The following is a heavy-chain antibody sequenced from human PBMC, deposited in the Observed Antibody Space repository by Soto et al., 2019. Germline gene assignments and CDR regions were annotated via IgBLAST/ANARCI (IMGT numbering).Heavy chain of an antibody. CDR1: GYTFTTYG. V-gene: IGHV1-18*01. Sequence: SVKVSCKDSGYTFTTYGISWVRQAPGQGLEWRGWINTHNGNTNYAQNLQGRVIMTADTSTSTAYMELSSLIAADTAVYYCARHSPPFFYGSGPWDVWGQGTTVTVSS. D-gene: IGHD3-10*01. J-gene: IGHJ6*02. CDR2: INTHNGNT. CDR3: ARHSPPFFYGSGPWDV.